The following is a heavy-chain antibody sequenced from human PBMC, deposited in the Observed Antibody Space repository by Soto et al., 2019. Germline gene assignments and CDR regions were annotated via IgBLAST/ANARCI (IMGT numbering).Heavy chain of an antibody. D-gene: IGHD1-26*01. V-gene: IGHV3-48*02. CDR3: ARDLSYAFDY. CDR2: IRIDSNHI. CDR1: GFIFTSYS. J-gene: IGHJ4*02. Sequence: EVQLVESGGGLVQPGGSLRLSGAASGFIFTSYSMNWVRQAPGKGLEWLSYIRIDSNHIGYADSVRGRFTISSDIAKNSLYLQMISLRDEDTAVYYCARDLSYAFDYWGQGTLVTVSS.